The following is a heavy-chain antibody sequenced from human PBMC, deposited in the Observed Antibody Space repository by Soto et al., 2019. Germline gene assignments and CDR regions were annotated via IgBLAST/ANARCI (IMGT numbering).Heavy chain of an antibody. D-gene: IGHD6-13*01. J-gene: IGHJ6*02. CDR1: GGSFSGYY. Sequence: SETLSLTCAVYGGSFSGYYWSWIRQPPGKGLEWIGEINHSGSTNYNPSLKSRVTISVDTSKNQFSLKLSSVTAADTAVYYCARTGVYSSSWYGRISKQYYYYGMDVWGQGTTVTVSS. CDR3: ARTGVYSSSWYGRISKQYYYYGMDV. V-gene: IGHV4-34*01. CDR2: INHSGST.